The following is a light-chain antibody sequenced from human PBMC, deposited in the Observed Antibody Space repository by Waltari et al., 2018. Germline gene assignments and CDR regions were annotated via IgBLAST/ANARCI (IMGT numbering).Light chain of an antibody. Sequence: EIVLTQSPGTLSLSPGGGATIPCRASQSVGRSLVWYQQKPGQAPRLVISGASSRATGIPDRFSGSGSGTDFSLTISRLEPEDFAVYYCQHYVRLPVTFGRGTKVEIK. CDR1: QSVGRS. V-gene: IGKV3-20*01. CDR3: QHYVRLPVT. J-gene: IGKJ4*02. CDR2: GAS.